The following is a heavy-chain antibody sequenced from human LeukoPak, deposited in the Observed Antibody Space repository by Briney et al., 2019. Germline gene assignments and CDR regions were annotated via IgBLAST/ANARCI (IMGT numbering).Heavy chain of an antibody. CDR3: ANDSRYCSSTSCYDRFDY. V-gene: IGHV3-23*01. CDR1: GFTFGSYA. J-gene: IGHJ4*02. CDR2: ISGSGGST. Sequence: GGSLRLSWAASGFTFGSYAISWVRQAPGKGLEWVSAISGSGGSTYYADSVKGRFTISIDNSKNTLYLQMNSLRAEDTAVYYCANDSRYCSSTSCYDRFDYWGQGTLVTVSS. D-gene: IGHD2-2*01.